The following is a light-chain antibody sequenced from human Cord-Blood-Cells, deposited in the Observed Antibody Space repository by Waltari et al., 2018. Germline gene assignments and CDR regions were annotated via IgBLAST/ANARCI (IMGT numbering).Light chain of an antibody. Sequence: QTVVPQEPSLTVSPGGTVTLTCASSTGAVTSGYYPNWFQQKPGQAPRALIYSTSNKQSGTPARFSGSLLGGKAALTLSGVQPEDEAEYYCLLYYGGASWVFGGGTKLTVL. J-gene: IGLJ3*02. CDR3: LLYYGGASWV. V-gene: IGLV7-43*01. CDR1: TGAVTSGYY. CDR2: STS.